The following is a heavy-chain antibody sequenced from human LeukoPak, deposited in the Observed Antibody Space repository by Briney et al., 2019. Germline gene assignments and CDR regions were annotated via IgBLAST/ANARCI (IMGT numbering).Heavy chain of an antibody. Sequence: GGSLRLSCAASGFTFSSYWMHWVRQAPGEGLVWVSRINSDGSSTSYADSVKGRFTISRDNAKNTLYLQMNSLRAEDTAVYYCARGRSYALDYWGQGTLVTVSS. CDR1: GFTFSSYW. CDR3: ARGRSYALDY. CDR2: INSDGSST. V-gene: IGHV3-74*01. J-gene: IGHJ4*02. D-gene: IGHD1-26*01.